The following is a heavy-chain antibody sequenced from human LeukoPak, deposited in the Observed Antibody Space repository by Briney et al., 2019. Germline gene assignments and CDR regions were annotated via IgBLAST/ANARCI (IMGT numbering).Heavy chain of an antibody. Sequence: PSETLSLTCAVSGYSISSGFYWGWIRPPPGKGLEWIGSIYHSGSTFYNPSLKSRVTMSVDTSKNQFSLRLSSLTAADTAVYYCARHGAEMATTLGNYWGQGTLVTVSS. D-gene: IGHD5-24*01. J-gene: IGHJ4*02. CDR2: IYHSGST. V-gene: IGHV4-38-2*01. CDR3: ARHGAEMATTLGNY. CDR1: GYSISSGFY.